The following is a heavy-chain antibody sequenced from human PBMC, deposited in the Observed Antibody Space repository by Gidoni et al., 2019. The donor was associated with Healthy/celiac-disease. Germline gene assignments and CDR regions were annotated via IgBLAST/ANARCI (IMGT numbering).Heavy chain of an antibody. CDR3: ARAPYYYDSSARDV. CDR1: GFTVSSTY. D-gene: IGHD3-22*01. V-gene: IGHV3-53*01. Sequence: EVQLWESGGGWIQPGWYLRLACAASGFTVSSTYMSWVRQAPGKGLEWVSVFSSVGSTYYADSVKCLFTISRDNSKNTLYLQLNSPRAEDTAVYYCARAPYYYDSSARDVWGQGTTVTVSS. J-gene: IGHJ6*02. CDR2: FSSVGST.